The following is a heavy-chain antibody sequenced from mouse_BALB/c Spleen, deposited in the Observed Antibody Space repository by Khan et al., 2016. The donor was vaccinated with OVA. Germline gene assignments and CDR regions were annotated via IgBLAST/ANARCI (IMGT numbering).Heavy chain of an antibody. Sequence: QVQLKESGPGLVAPSQSLSITCTISGFSLTNYGVHWIRQPPGKGLEWLVVIWSDGSTTYNPALKYRLTISKDNYKSQFFLKMNSLQTDDTAMYFCARQPYYHYNIMDYWGQGTSVTVSS. D-gene: IGHD2-10*01. CDR2: IWSDGST. CDR3: ARQPYYHYNIMDY. V-gene: IGHV2-6-1*01. CDR1: GFSLTNYG. J-gene: IGHJ4*01.